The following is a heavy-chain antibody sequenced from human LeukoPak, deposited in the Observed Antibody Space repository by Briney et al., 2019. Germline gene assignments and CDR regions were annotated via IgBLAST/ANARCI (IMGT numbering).Heavy chain of an antibody. CDR2: IYSTGST. CDR3: ARGLGAHYDILTGYRTYYYYYGMDV. V-gene: IGHV4-4*07. J-gene: IGHJ6*02. Sequence: PSETLSLTCTVSGGSINFYYWSWIRQPAGKGLEWIGRIYSTGSTNYSPSLKSRVTISVDTSKNQFSLKLSSVTAADTAVYYCARGLGAHYDILTGYRTYYYYYGMDVWGQGTTVTVSS. D-gene: IGHD3-9*01. CDR1: GGSINFYY.